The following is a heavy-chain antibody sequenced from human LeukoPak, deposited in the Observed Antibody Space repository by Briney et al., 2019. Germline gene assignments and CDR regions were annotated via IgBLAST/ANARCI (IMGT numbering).Heavy chain of an antibody. CDR2: ISGDGGST. CDR3: AKVGYSYGYRAYYYYGMDV. CDR1: VFTFDDYA. Sequence: GGSLRLSCAASVFTFDDYAMHWVRQAPGKGLEWVSLISGDGGSTYYADSVKGRLNISRDNSKNSLYLQMNSLRTEDTALYYCAKVGYSYGYRAYYYYGMDVWGQGTTVTVSS. V-gene: IGHV3-43*02. J-gene: IGHJ6*02. D-gene: IGHD5-18*01.